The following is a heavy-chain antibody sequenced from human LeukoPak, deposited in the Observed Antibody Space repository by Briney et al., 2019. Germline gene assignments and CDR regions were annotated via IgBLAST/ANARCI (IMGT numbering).Heavy chain of an antibody. CDR2: IFYSGST. V-gene: IGHV4-59*12. J-gene: IGHJ3*02. CDR1: GGSISNYH. CDR3: ARDRLNYYGSGSPGAFDI. Sequence: SETLSLTCTVSGGSISNYHWGWIRQPPGKGLEWIGYIFYSGSTNYNPSLKSRVTISVDTSKNQFSLKLSSVTAADTAVYYCARDRLNYYGSGSPGAFDIWGQGTMVTVSS. D-gene: IGHD3-10*01.